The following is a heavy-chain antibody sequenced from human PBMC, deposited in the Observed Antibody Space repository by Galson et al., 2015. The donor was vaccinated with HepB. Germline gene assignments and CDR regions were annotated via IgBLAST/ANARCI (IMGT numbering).Heavy chain of an antibody. CDR2: ISQSGTYT. CDR1: GFTFSDYY. V-gene: IGHV3-11*06. J-gene: IGHJ4*02. D-gene: IGHD4-17*01. CDR3: ARVADADYGDHSHFDS. Sequence: SLRLSCAASGFTFSDYYMSWIRPAPGKGLEWISYISQSGTYTNYADSVKGRFTISRDNAQNSLYLQINSLRAEDTAVYYCARVADADYGDHSHFDSWGQGTLVTVSS.